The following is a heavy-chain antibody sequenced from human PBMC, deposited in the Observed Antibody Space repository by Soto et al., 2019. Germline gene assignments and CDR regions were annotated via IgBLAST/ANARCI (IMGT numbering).Heavy chain of an antibody. J-gene: IGHJ5*02. D-gene: IGHD2-15*01. CDR3: AQTEDGGRSRTPAGWFDA. Sequence: CPTLVNPTENLTLTCTVSGFSLSNAGMGVSWIRQPPGKALEWLAHIFSNDERRFSTPLKNRLTISKDTFNSQVVLIMTNMDPVDTATYYCAQTEDGGRSRTPAGWFDAWGQGTLVTVSS. V-gene: IGHV2-26*01. CDR1: GFSLSNAGMG. CDR2: IFSNDER.